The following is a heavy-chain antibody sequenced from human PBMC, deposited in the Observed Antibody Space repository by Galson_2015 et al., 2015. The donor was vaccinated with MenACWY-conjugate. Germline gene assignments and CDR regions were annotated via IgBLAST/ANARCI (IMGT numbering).Heavy chain of an antibody. D-gene: IGHD2-2*01. V-gene: IGHV3-21*01. CDR1: GFTFNNYD. J-gene: IGHJ4*02. CDR2: ISTSSANI. CDR3: ARVVPSAMIRGFDN. Sequence: SLRLSCAASGFTFNNYDMHWVRQAPGKGLEWVSSISTSSANIYDADSVKGRFTISRDNAENSVYLQMNSLRAEDTAVYYCARVVPSAMIRGFDNWGQGTLVTVSS.